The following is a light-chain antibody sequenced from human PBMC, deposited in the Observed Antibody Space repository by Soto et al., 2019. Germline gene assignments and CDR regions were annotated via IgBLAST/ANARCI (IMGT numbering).Light chain of an antibody. J-gene: IGLJ3*02. V-gene: IGLV1-40*01. CDR3: QSYDSSLSGWV. Sequence: QAVVTQPPSVSGAPGQRVTISCTGSSSNIGAGYDVHWYQQLPGTAPKLLIYGNSNRPSGVPDRFSGSKSGTSASLAITGLRAEDEADYYCQSYDSSLSGWVFGGGTKLIVL. CDR2: GNS. CDR1: SSNIGAGYD.